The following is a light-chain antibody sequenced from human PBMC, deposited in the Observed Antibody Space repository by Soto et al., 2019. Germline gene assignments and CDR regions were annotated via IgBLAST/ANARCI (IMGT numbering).Light chain of an antibody. J-gene: IGKJ1*01. CDR2: GAS. V-gene: IGKV3-15*01. Sequence: EKVMTQSPGSLSVSPGERAALSCRASQSVGSNLAWYQRKPGQAPRLLIYGASTRATGIPSRFSGSWSGTEFTLTISSLQSEDFAVYYCQQYYDWPWTFGQGPTVEIK. CDR1: QSVGSN. CDR3: QQYYDWPWT.